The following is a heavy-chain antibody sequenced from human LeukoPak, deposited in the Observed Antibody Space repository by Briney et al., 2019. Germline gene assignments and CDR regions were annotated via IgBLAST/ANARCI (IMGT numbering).Heavy chain of an antibody. V-gene: IGHV3-33*06. D-gene: IGHD1-26*01. CDR2: IWYDGSNK. CDR3: AKDLGRYRNNFFDY. CDR1: GFTFSSYG. Sequence: GGSLRLSCAASGFTFSSYGMHWVRQAPGKGLEWVAVIWYDGSNKYYADSVKGRFTISRDNSKNTLYLQMNSLRAEDTAVYYCAKDLGRYRNNFFDYWGQGNLVTVSS. J-gene: IGHJ4*02.